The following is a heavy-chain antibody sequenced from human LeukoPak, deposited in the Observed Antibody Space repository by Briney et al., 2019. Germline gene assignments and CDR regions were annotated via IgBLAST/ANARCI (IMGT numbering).Heavy chain of an antibody. J-gene: IGHJ1*01. D-gene: IGHD3-3*01. CDR2: INHSGST. Sequence: SETLSLTCTVSGGSISSSSYYWSWIRQPPGKGLEWIGEINHSGSTNYNPSLKSRVTISVDTSKNQFSLKLSSVTAADTAVYYCASTHIRGWYYDFWSGGLIQHWGQGTLVTVSS. V-gene: IGHV4-39*07. CDR1: GGSISSSSYY. CDR3: ASTHIRGWYYDFWSGGLIQH.